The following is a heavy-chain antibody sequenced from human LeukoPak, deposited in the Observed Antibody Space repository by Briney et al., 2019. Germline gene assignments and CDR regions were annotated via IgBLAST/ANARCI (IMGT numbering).Heavy chain of an antibody. Sequence: SETLSLTCTVSGGSISSSSYHWAWIRQPPGKGLEWIGSIHYSGRTYYNPSLKSRVTISLDTSKNQFSLKLSSVTAADTAVYYCARPRDYYGSGTNYFDYWGQGTLVTVSS. J-gene: IGHJ4*02. D-gene: IGHD3-10*01. CDR2: IHYSGRT. CDR3: ARPRDYYGSGTNYFDY. V-gene: IGHV4-39*01. CDR1: GGSISSSSYH.